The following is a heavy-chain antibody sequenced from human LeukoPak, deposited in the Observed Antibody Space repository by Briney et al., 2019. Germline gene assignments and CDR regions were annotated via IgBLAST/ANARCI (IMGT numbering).Heavy chain of an antibody. J-gene: IGHJ4*02. V-gene: IGHV3-7*01. CDR2: IKQDGSGT. D-gene: IGHD6-13*01. Sequence: AGGSLRLSCAASGFTFSSYWMSWVRQAPGKGLEWLANIKQDGSGTYYGDSVKGRFTISRDNAKNSLYLQMNSLRAEDTAVYYCARDNSIPAAGSDYWGQGTLVTVSS. CDR3: ARDNSIPAAGSDY. CDR1: GFTFSSYW.